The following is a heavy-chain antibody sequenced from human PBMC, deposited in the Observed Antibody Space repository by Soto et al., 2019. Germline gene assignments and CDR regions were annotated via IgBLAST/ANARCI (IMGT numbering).Heavy chain of an antibody. Sequence: QVQVMESGGGLVKPGGSLRLSCEASGFTFSDHYMSWARQAPGKGLEWVSHISNSGNAMYYTDSVKGLFTISRDNAKNSLYLQMNNLRAEDTAVYYCARDRQPSSYIGLDVWGQGTTVIVSS. CDR1: GFTFSDHY. J-gene: IGHJ6*02. CDR2: ISNSGNAM. CDR3: ARDRQPSSYIGLDV. D-gene: IGHD4-4*01. V-gene: IGHV3-11*01.